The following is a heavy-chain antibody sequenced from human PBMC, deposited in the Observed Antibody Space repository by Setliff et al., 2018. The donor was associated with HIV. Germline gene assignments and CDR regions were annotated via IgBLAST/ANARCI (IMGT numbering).Heavy chain of an antibody. Sequence: SEILSLTCTVSGGSISSSSYYWGWIRQPPGKGLEWIGSIYYSGSTYYNPSLKSRVTISVDTSKNQFSLKLSSVTAADTAVYYCARLLGTMVRGVIINPYWFDPWGQGTLVTVSS. CDR2: IYYSGST. D-gene: IGHD3-10*01. CDR3: ARLLGTMVRGVIINPYWFDP. J-gene: IGHJ5*02. V-gene: IGHV4-39*01. CDR1: GGSISSSSYY.